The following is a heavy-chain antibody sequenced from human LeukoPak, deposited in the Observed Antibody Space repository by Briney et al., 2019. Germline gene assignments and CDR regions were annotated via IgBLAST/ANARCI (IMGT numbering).Heavy chain of an antibody. Sequence: SQTLSLTCTVSGGSISGSTYYWGWIRQTPGKGLEWIGSIYYSGSTYYNPSLKSRVTISVDTSKNQFSLKLSSVTAADTAVYFCARWGSGTSPFDDWGQGTLVTVSS. CDR2: IYYSGST. CDR3: ARWGSGTSPFDD. CDR1: GGSISGSTYY. V-gene: IGHV4-39*07. D-gene: IGHD3-16*01. J-gene: IGHJ4*02.